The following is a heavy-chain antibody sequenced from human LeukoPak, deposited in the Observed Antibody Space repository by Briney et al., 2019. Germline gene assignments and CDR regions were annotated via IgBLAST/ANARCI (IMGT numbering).Heavy chain of an antibody. D-gene: IGHD3-22*01. CDR2: ISGSGGST. Sequence: GGSLRLSCAASGFTFSSYAMSWVRQAPGKGLEWVSAISGSGGSTCYADSVKGRFTISRDNSKNTLYLQMNSLRAEDTAVYYCAKGAVRAYYYDSSGPYFDYWGQGTLVTVSS. V-gene: IGHV3-23*01. CDR3: AKGAVRAYYYDSSGPYFDY. J-gene: IGHJ4*02. CDR1: GFTFSSYA.